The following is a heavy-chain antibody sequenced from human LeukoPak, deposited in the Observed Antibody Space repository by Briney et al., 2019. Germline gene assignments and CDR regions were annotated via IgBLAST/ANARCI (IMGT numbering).Heavy chain of an antibody. D-gene: IGHD2-2*02. Sequence: EGSLRLSCAASGFTFSSYSMNWVRQAPGKGLEWVSSISSSSSYIYYADSVKGRFTIPRDNAKNSLYLQMNSLRAEDTAVYYCASVVVPAAIPSTSDYWGQGTLVTVSS. CDR3: ASVVVPAAIPSTSDY. J-gene: IGHJ4*02. CDR2: ISSSSSYI. CDR1: GFTFSSYS. V-gene: IGHV3-21*01.